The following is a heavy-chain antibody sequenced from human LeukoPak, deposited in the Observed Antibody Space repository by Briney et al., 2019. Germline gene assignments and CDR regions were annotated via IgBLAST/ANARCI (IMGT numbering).Heavy chain of an antibody. Sequence: PGGSLRLSCAASGFTFSSYAMSWVRQAPGKGLEWVSAISGSGGSTYYADSVKGRFTISRDNSKNTLYLQMNSLRAEDTAVYYCAKGQWSFAAPHNWFDPWGQGTLVTVSS. CDR1: GFTFSSYA. CDR2: ISGSGGST. V-gene: IGHV3-23*01. CDR3: AKGQWSFAAPHNWFDP. J-gene: IGHJ5*02. D-gene: IGHD6-19*01.